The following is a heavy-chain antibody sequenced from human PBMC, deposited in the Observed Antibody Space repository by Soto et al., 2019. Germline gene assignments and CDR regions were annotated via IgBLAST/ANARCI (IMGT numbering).Heavy chain of an antibody. Sequence: PGGSLRLSCAASGFTFSSYGMHWVRQATGKGLEWVSAIGTAGDPYYPGSVKGRFTISRENAKNSLYLQMNSLRAGDTAVYYCARETSLGAFDIWGQGTMVTVSS. CDR1: GFTFSSYG. CDR2: IGTAGDP. CDR3: ARETSLGAFDI. V-gene: IGHV3-13*05. J-gene: IGHJ3*02.